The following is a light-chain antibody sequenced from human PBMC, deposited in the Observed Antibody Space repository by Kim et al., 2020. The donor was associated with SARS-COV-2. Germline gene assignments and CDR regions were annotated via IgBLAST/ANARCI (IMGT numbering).Light chain of an antibody. CDR3: SSYTSNSARV. CDR2: DVS. V-gene: IGLV2-14*03. CDR1: RSAVGGNNY. Sequence: GPSITISYTRTRSAVGGNNYVSWYLRHPRKAPILLIYDVSSRPSGVSSRFSGSKSRNTASLTISGLQAEDEADYYCSSYTSNSARVFGGGTRLTIL. J-gene: IGLJ3*02.